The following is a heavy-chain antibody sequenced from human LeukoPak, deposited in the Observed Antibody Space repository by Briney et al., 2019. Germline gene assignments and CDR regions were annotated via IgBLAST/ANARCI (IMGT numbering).Heavy chain of an antibody. CDR2: IYYSGST. D-gene: IGHD3-16*01. Sequence: PSETLSLTCTVSGGSISSYYWSWIRQPPGKGLEWIGYIYYSGSTNYNPSLKSRVTISVDTSKNQFSLKLSSVTTADTAVYYCARLMHYGLDYWGQGTLVTVSS. CDR3: ARLMHYGLDY. J-gene: IGHJ4*02. V-gene: IGHV4-59*01. CDR1: GGSISSYY.